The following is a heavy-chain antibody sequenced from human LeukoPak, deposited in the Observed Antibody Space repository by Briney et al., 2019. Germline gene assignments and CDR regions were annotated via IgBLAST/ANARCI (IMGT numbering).Heavy chain of an antibody. CDR1: GFTFSSYE. J-gene: IGHJ5*02. CDR3: ARGRIAVPNWFDP. V-gene: IGHV3-48*03. D-gene: IGHD6-19*01. Sequence: GGSLRLSCAASGFTFSSYEMNWVRQAPGKELEWVSYISSSGSTIYYADSVKGRFTISRDNAKNSLYLQMNSLRAEDTAVYYCARGRIAVPNWFDPWGQGTLVTVSS. CDR2: ISSSGSTI.